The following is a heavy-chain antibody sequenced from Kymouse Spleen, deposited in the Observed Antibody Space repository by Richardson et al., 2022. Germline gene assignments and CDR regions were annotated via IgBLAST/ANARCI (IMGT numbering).Heavy chain of an antibody. CDR2: ISYDGSNK. CDR3: AKRVAARNYGMDV. D-gene: IGHD6-6*01. CDR1: GFTFSSYG. V-gene: IGHV3-30*18. Sequence: QVQLVESGGGVVQPGRSLRLSCAASGFTFSSYGMHWVRQAPGKGLEWVAVISYDGSNKYYADSVKGRFTISRDNSKNTLYLQMNSLRAEDTAVYYCAKRVAARNYGMDVWGQGTTVTVSS. J-gene: IGHJ6*02.